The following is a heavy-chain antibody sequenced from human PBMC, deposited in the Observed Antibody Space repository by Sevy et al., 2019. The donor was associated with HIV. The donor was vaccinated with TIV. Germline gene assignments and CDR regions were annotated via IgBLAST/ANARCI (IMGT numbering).Heavy chain of an antibody. V-gene: IGHV3-30*04. CDR2: ISLHGTNK. D-gene: IGHD2-15*01. CDR3: VRETGGSGSAGYFGD. J-gene: IGHJ4*02. CDR1: VFTFSNYV. Sequence: GGSLRLSCAASVFTFSNYVMHWVRQAPGKGLEWVALISLHGTNKDYRDSVKGRFTISRDDAKNTVYVEMTSLTVEDTALYYCVRETGGSGSAGYFGDWGQGTLVTVSS.